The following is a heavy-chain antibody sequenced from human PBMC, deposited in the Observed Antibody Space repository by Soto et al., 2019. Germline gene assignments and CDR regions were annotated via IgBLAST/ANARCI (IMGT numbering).Heavy chain of an antibody. CDR3: AKSVGNSYGYWFY. D-gene: IGHD5-18*01. CDR1: GFTFSSYA. V-gene: IGHV3-23*01. CDR2: ISRGGSGT. J-gene: IGHJ4*02. Sequence: PGGSLRLSCAASGFTFSSYAMSWVRQAPGKGLEWVSAISRGGSGTYYADSVKGRFTISRDDSKNTLYLQMNSLRAEDTATYYCAKSVGNSYGYWFYWGQGTLVTVSS.